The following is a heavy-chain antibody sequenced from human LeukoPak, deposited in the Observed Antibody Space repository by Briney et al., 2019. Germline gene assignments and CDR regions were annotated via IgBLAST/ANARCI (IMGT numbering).Heavy chain of an antibody. Sequence: PGGSLRLSCAASGFTFSSYAMDWVRQTPGKGLEWVSAISSRGGSVSYANSVKGRFTISRDNSRSTVYLQMNSLSGEDTALYYCAKPQHGTGWFFDSWGQGTLVTVSS. D-gene: IGHD6-19*01. CDR1: GFTFSSYA. CDR3: AKPQHGTGWFFDS. V-gene: IGHV3-23*01. J-gene: IGHJ4*02. CDR2: ISSRGGSV.